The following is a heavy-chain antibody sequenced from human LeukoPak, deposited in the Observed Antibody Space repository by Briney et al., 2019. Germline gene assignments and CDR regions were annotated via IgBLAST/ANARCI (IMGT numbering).Heavy chain of an antibody. CDR2: INSDGSST. V-gene: IGHV3-74*01. Sequence: GGSLRLSCAASGFTFSSYWMHWVRQAPGKGLVWVSRINSDGSSTSYADSVKGRFTISRDNSKNTLYLQMNSLRAEDTAVYYCARVLEYCSSTSCYADDYYYYYMDVWGKGTTVTISS. D-gene: IGHD2-2*01. CDR3: ARVLEYCSSTSCYADDYYYYYMDV. CDR1: GFTFSSYW. J-gene: IGHJ6*03.